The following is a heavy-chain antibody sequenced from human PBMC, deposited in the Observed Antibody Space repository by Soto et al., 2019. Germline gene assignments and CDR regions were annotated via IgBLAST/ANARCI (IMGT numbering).Heavy chain of an antibody. Sequence: GGSLRLSCAASGFTVSSNYMSWVRQAPGKGLEWVSVIYSGGSTYYADSVKGRFTISRDNSKNTLYLQMNSLRAEDTAVYYCARVYYDSSGYWSWFDPWGQGTLVTVSS. CDR1: GFTVSSNY. D-gene: IGHD3-22*01. J-gene: IGHJ5*02. CDR2: IYSGGST. V-gene: IGHV3-53*01. CDR3: ARVYYDSSGYWSWFDP.